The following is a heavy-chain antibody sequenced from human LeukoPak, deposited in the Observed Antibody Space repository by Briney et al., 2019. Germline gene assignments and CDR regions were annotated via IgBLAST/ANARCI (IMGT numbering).Heavy chain of an antibody. V-gene: IGHV3-21*01. J-gene: IGHJ3*02. Sequence: GGSLRLSCAASGFTFSSYSMNWVRQAPGKGLEWVSSISSSSSYIYYADSVKGRFTISRDNDKNSLYLQMNSLRAEDTAVYYCARVLGGYYIDAFDIWGQGTMVTVSS. CDR1: GFTFSSYS. D-gene: IGHD3-22*01. CDR3: ARVLGGYYIDAFDI. CDR2: ISSSSSYI.